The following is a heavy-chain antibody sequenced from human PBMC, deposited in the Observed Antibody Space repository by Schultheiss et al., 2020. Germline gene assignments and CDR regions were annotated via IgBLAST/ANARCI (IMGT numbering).Heavy chain of an antibody. CDR1: GFTFDDYA. V-gene: IGHV3-9*01. J-gene: IGHJ4*02. Sequence: GGSLRLSCAASGFTFDDYAMHWVRQAPGKGLEWVSGISWNSGSIGYADSVKGRFTISRDNAKNSLYLQMSSLRDEDTAVYYCATDRDWAFNYWGQGTLVTVSS. CDR3: ATDRDWAFNY. CDR2: ISWNSGSI. D-gene: IGHD3-9*01.